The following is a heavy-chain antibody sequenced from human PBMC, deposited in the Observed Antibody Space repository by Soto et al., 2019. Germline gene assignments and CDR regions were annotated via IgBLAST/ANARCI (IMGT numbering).Heavy chain of an antibody. CDR1: GGSISMNW. J-gene: IGHJ4*02. Sequence: KTSETLSLTCAVSGGSISMNWWSWVRQPPGKGLEWIGEIYHSGSTNYNPSLKSRVTISVDKSKNQFSLKLSSVTAADTAVYYCARVVQGIDYWGQGTLVTVSS. CDR3: ARVVQGIDY. D-gene: IGHD3-10*01. CDR2: IYHSGST. V-gene: IGHV4-4*02.